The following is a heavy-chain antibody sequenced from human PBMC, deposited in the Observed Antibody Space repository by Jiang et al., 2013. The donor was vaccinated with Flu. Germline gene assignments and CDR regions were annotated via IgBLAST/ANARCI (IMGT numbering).Heavy chain of an antibody. CDR2: IDHSGRT. D-gene: IGHD4-17*01. Sequence: GPGLVKPSGTLSLTCAVSGGSISSPNWWSWVRQPPGMGLEWIGEIDHSGRTNHNPSLKSRVIISVDESKNQFSLKLSSVTAADTAVYYCARVGTTVSRPPFDYWGQGPWSPSPQ. CDR1: GGSISSPNW. CDR3: ARVGTTVSRPPFDY. V-gene: IGHV4-4*02. J-gene: IGHJ4*02.